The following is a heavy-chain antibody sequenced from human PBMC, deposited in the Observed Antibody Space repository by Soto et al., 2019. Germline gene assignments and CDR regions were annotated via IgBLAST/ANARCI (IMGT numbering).Heavy chain of an antibody. CDR3: VRGSLYHFDSSGTDLWFDP. J-gene: IGHJ5*02. CDR2: IYHTVII. D-gene: IGHD6-19*01. V-gene: IGHV4-61*01. CDR1: GGSVSANSYY. Sequence: QVQLQESGPGLVKPSETLSLTCTVSGGSVSANSYYWNWIRLPPGKGLQWVGHIYHTVIIQYSPSVTSRALISLDPPKNQLSLRLSSVTVADTAVYYCVRGSLYHFDSSGTDLWFDPWGQGALVTVSS.